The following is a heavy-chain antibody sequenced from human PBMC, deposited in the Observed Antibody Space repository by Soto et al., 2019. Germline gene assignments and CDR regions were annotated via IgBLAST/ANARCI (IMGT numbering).Heavy chain of an antibody. V-gene: IGHV3-21*01. J-gene: IGHJ3*02. CDR3: ACYDFWSGYYFAFDI. Sequence: GGSLRLSCAASGFTFSSYSMNWVRQAPGKGLEWVSSISSSSSHIYYADSVKGRFTISRDKAKNSLYLQMNSLRAEDTAVYYCACYDFWSGYYFAFDIWGQGTMVTVS. D-gene: IGHD3-3*01. CDR1: GFTFSSYS. CDR2: ISSSSSHI.